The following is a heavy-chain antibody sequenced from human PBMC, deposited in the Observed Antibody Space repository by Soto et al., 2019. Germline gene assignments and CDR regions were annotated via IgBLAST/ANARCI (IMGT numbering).Heavy chain of an antibody. CDR3: ARGVKYGAYSRWFDP. J-gene: IGHJ5*02. CDR1: GYTFTSYD. CDR2: MNPNSGNT. V-gene: IGHV1-8*01. Sequence: ASVKVSCKASGYTFTSYDINWVRQATGQGLEYLGWMNPNSGNTAYVQKFQGRVTMTWDTSITTAYMELSGLRSEDTAVYFCARGVKYGAYSRWFDPWGQGTLVTVS. D-gene: IGHD4-17*01.